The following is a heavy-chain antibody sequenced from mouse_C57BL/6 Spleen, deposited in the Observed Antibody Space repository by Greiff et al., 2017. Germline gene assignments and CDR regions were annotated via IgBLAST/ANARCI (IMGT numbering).Heavy chain of an antibody. D-gene: IGHD2-1*01. V-gene: IGHV1-82*01. CDR2: IYPGDGDT. CDR1: GYAFSSSW. Sequence: QVQLQQSGPELVKPGASVKISCKASGYAFSSSWMNWVKQRPGKGLEWIGRIYPGDGDTNYNGKFKGKATLTADKSSSTAYMQLRSLTSEDSAVYFCASLSYGNYGWFAYWGQGTLVTVSA. CDR3: ASLSYGNYGWFAY. J-gene: IGHJ3*01.